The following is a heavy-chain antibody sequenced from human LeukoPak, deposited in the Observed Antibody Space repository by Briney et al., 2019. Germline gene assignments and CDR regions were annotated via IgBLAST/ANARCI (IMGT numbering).Heavy chain of an antibody. V-gene: IGHV7-4-1*02. CDR1: GYTFSQYP. CDR3: ARQECSDVSCYPDF. D-gene: IGHD2-15*01. CDR2: INTNTGDP. J-gene: IGHJ4*02. Sequence: ASVKVSCKTSGYTFSQYPLNWVRQAPGQGLEWMGWINTNTGDPSYARGFTGRFVFALDTSVSTAFPQISDLKPDDSAVYFCARQECSDVSCYPDFWGQGTLVTVSS.